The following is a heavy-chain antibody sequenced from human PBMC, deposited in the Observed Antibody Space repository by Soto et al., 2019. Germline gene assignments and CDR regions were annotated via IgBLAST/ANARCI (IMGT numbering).Heavy chain of an antibody. CDR3: AKDPYQVWSGYSSPFDY. CDR1: GFTFSSYA. D-gene: IGHD3-3*01. V-gene: IGHV3-23*01. Sequence: EVQLLESGGGLVQPGGSLRLSCAASGFTFSSYAMSWVRQAPGKGLEWVSAISGSGGSTYYADSVKGRFTISRDNSKNTLYLQMNSLRAEDTAVYYCAKDPYQVWSGYSSPFDYWGQGTLVTVSS. CDR2: ISGSGGST. J-gene: IGHJ4*02.